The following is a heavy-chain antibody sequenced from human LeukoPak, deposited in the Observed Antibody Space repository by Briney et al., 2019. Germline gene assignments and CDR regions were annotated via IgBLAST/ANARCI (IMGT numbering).Heavy chain of an antibody. V-gene: IGHV6-1*01. Sequence: SQTLSLTCAISGDSVSSNSAAWNWIRQSPSRGLEWLGRTYYRSKWYNDYAVSVKSRITINPDTSKNQFSLQLNSVTPEDTAVYYCARDQYSSSWYDYYYYYGMDVWGQGTTVTVSS. D-gene: IGHD6-13*01. CDR2: TYYRSKWYN. CDR1: GDSVSSNSAA. CDR3: ARDQYSSSWYDYYYYYGMDV. J-gene: IGHJ6*02.